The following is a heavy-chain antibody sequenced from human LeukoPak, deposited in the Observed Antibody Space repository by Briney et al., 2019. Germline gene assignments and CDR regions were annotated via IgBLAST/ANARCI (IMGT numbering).Heavy chain of an antibody. V-gene: IGHV4-59*01. D-gene: IGHD2-21*02. CDR1: GGSIINYY. J-gene: IGHJ4*02. Sequence: SETLSLTCTVSGGSIINYYWSWIRQPPGKGLEWIGYIYYSGSTNYNPSLKSRVTISVDTSKNQFSLKLSSVTAADTAVYYCARVGGLLYYFDYWGQGTLVTVSS. CDR2: IYYSGST. CDR3: ARVGGLLYYFDY.